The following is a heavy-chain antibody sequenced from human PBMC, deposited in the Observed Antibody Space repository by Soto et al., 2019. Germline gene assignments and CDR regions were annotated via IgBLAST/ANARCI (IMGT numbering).Heavy chain of an antibody. CDR1: GGSIISFD. D-gene: IGHD4-17*01. CDR2: FHYSGST. Sequence: PSETLSLTCTVAGGSIISFDWRWIRQPQGKGLKWMGYFHYSGSTNYNPSLTSRVAISVDTAKNQFLLRLSSVTAAVSAVYSYARHETLDRDYDYWGQGTLVTVSS. V-gene: IGHV4-59*08. CDR3: ARHETLDRDYDY. J-gene: IGHJ4*02.